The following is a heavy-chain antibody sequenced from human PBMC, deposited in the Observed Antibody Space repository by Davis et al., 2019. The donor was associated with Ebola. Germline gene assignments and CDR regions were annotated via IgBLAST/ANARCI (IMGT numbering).Heavy chain of an antibody. Sequence: ASVKVSCKASGYTFKNYAISWVRQAPGQGPEWMGWLSANNGNTNYAQQFQGRVTMTTDTSTSTVHMELTSLRSDDTAVYYCARGSNNWELPIDYWGQGTLVSVSS. V-gene: IGHV1-18*01. J-gene: IGHJ4*02. CDR2: LSANNGNT. D-gene: IGHD1-20*01. CDR3: ARGSNNWELPIDY. CDR1: GYTFKNYA.